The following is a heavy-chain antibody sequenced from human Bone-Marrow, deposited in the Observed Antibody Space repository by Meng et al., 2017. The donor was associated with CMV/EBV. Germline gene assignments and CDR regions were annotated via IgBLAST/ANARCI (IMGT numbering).Heavy chain of an antibody. J-gene: IGHJ6*02. V-gene: IGHV1-2*02. CDR2: IDPRTGDT. CDR1: TYTFIDHH. D-gene: IGHD6-6*01. Sequence: ASVKVSCKASTYTFIDHHIHWVRQAPGQGLEWMGWIDPRTGDTKYAQKFQGRVTLSRDTSISTAYMDLSRLRSDDTAVYYCARGRAALRGGYHYYYYGMDVWGQGTTVTVSS. CDR3: ARGRAALRGGYHYYYYGMDV.